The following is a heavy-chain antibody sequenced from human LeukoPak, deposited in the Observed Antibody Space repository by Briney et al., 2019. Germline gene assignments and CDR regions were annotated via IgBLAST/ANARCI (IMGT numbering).Heavy chain of an antibody. CDR1: GYTSTSYY. J-gene: IGHJ4*02. CDR3: ARPGTDCSNGVCGVVY. V-gene: IGHV1-46*01. CDR2: INTSGSST. D-gene: IGHD2-8*01. Sequence: GASVKLSCAASGYTSTSYYMNWMRQAPGQGLEWIALINTSGSSTGYPHKVQGRFTMSRDKATSTLYLQLSSLRSEDTAVYYCARPGTDCSNGVCGVVYWGQGTLVTASS.